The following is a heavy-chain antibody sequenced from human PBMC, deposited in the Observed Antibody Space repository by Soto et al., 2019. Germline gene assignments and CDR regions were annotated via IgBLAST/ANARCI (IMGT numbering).Heavy chain of an antibody. CDR3: AKDKWSSSWDAFDI. CDR2: ISWNSGSI. V-gene: IGHV3-9*01. D-gene: IGHD6-13*01. CDR1: GFTFDDYA. Sequence: GGSLRLSCAASGFTFDDYAMHWVRQAPGKGLEWVSGISWNSGSIGYADSVKGRFTISRDNAKNSLYLQMNSLRAEDTALYYCAKDKWSSSWDAFDIWGQGTMVTVSS. J-gene: IGHJ3*02.